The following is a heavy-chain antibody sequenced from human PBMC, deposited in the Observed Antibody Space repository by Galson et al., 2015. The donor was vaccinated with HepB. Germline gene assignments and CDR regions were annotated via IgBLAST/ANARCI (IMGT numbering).Heavy chain of an antibody. Sequence: QSGAEVKKPGESLKISCKGSGNNFTSYWIGWVRQMPGKGLEWMGIIYPGDSNIRYSPSFQGQVTISADKSINTAYLQWSSLKASDTAIYYCARAGIWSSCFGGGCFMPGTSWGQGTLVTVSS. CDR2: IYPGDSNI. V-gene: IGHV5-51*01. CDR1: GNNFTSYW. J-gene: IGHJ5*02. CDR3: ARAGIWSSCFGGGCFMPGTS. D-gene: IGHD2-15*01.